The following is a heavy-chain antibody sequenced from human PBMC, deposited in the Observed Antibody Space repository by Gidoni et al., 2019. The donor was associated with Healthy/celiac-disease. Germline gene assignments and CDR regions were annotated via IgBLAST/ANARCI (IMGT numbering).Heavy chain of an antibody. D-gene: IGHD3-22*01. J-gene: IGHJ4*02. CDR2: INHNSGGT. CDR3: ASSQWLLLMTDY. Sequence: QVQLVQSGAEVKKPGASVKVSCKASGYTFTGYYMHWVRQAPGQGLEWMGWINHNSGGTNYAQKFQGRVTMTRDTSISTAYMELSRLRSDDTAVYYCASSQWLLLMTDYWGQGTLVTVSS. V-gene: IGHV1-2*02. CDR1: GYTFTGYY.